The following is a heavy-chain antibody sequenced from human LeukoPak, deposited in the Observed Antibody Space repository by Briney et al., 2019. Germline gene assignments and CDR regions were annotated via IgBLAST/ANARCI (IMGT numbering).Heavy chain of an antibody. J-gene: IGHJ4*02. D-gene: IGHD6-13*01. CDR2: IYYSGST. V-gene: IGHV4-39*01. Sequence: SETLSLTCTVSGGSISSSYYWGWIRQPPGEGLEWIGSIYYSGSTYYNPSLKSRVTISVDTSKNQFSLKLSSVTAADTAVYYCARLQYSSSWTIDYWGQGTLVTVSS. CDR3: ARLQYSSSWTIDY. CDR1: GGSISSSYY.